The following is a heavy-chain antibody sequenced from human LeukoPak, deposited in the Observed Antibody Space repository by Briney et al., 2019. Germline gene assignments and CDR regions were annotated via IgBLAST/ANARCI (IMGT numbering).Heavy chain of an antibody. V-gene: IGHV3-23*01. CDR2: ISGSGGST. Sequence: TGGSLRLSCAASGFTFSSYAMSWVRQAPGKGLEWVSGISGSGGSTYYADSVKGRFTISRDNSKNTLYLQMNSLRAEDTAVYYCARVEVAADYWGQGTLVTVSS. CDR3: ARVEVAADY. CDR1: GFTFSSYA. D-gene: IGHD5-12*01. J-gene: IGHJ4*02.